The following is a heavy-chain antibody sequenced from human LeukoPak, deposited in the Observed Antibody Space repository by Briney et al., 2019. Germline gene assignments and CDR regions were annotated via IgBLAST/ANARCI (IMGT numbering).Heavy chain of an antibody. CDR3: ARRAYFDSSGYSPASGYFDL. D-gene: IGHD3-22*01. Sequence: SETLSLTCTVPRGSIFSYYWNWIRQPPRKGLEWIGYIYSNGITSYNPSLRSRGTISIATSKNQFSMRLRSVTAADTAIYYCARRAYFDSSGYSPASGYFDLWGRGTLVSVSS. V-gene: IGHV4-4*08. CDR1: RGSIFSYY. CDR2: IYSNGIT. J-gene: IGHJ2*01.